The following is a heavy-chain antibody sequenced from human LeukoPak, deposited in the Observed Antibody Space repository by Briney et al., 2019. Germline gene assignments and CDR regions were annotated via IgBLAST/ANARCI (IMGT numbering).Heavy chain of an antibody. Sequence: SETLSLTCAVYGGSFSGYYWSWIRQPPGKGLEWIGEINHSGSTNYNPSLKSRATISVDTSKNQFSLKLSSVTAADTAVYYCARWSAGTTQWGAYYFDYWGQGTLVTVSS. CDR2: INHSGST. J-gene: IGHJ4*02. D-gene: IGHD1-7*01. CDR1: GGSFSGYY. CDR3: ARWSAGTTQWGAYYFDY. V-gene: IGHV4-34*01.